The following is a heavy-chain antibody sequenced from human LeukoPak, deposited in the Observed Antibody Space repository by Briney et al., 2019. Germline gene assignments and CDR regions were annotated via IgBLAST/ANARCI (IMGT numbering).Heavy chain of an antibody. CDR3: APSTMAVAGTGY. V-gene: IGHV3-21*01. J-gene: IGHJ4*02. Sequence: GGSLRLSCAASGFTFSSYSMNWVRQAPGKGLEWVSSISSSSSYIYYADSVKGRFTISRDNAKNSLYLQMNSLRAEDTAVYYCAPSTMAVAGTGYWGQGTLVTVSS. CDR2: ISSSSSYI. D-gene: IGHD6-19*01. CDR1: GFTFSSYS.